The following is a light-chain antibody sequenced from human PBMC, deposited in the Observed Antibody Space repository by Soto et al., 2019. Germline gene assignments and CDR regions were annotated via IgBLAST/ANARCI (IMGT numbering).Light chain of an antibody. CDR2: GHS. Sequence: QSVLTQPPSVSGAPGLRVTIACTGSTSNIGAGYDVHWYRHLPGAAPKLLLSGHSHRPSGVPDRLSGSKSGTSASLAITGLQAEDEADYYCQSYDSGLVGLIFGAGTKLTVL. CDR3: QSYDSGLVGLI. V-gene: IGLV1-40*01. J-gene: IGLJ2*01. CDR1: TSNIGAGYD.